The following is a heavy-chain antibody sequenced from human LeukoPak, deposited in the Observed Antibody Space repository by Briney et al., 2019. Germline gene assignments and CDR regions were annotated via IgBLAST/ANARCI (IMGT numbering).Heavy chain of an antibody. J-gene: IGHJ6*02. Sequence: ASVKVSCKASGYIFTTYAITWVRQAPGQGREWMGGISAFNGNANYAQKFQGRVTLTTDTSTRTAYMELRSLRSDDTAVYFCAREFKPPGMSMIADFYGMDVWGQGTTVTVSS. D-gene: IGHD3-22*01. V-gene: IGHV1-18*01. CDR1: GYIFTTYA. CDR3: AREFKPPGMSMIADFYGMDV. CDR2: ISAFNGNA.